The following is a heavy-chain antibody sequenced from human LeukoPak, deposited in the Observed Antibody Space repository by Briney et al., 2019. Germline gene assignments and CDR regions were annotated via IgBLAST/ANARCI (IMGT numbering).Heavy chain of an antibody. CDR3: AKVVPNFWSGYCGY. V-gene: IGHV3-23*01. Sequence: GGSLRLSCAASGFTFSSYAMSWVRQAPGKGLEWVSAISGSGGSTYCADSVKGRFTISRDNSKNTLYLQMNSLRAEDTAVYYCAKVVPNFWSGYCGYWGQGTLVTVSS. CDR2: ISGSGGST. CDR1: GFTFSSYA. D-gene: IGHD3-3*01. J-gene: IGHJ4*02.